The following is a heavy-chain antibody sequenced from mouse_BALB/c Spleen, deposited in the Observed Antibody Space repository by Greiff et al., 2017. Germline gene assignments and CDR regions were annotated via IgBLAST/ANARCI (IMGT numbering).Heavy chain of an antibody. Sequence: QVQLQQPGAELVKPGASVKLSCKASGYTFTSYYMYWVKQRPGQGLEWIGGINPSNGGTNFNEKFKSKATLTVDKSSSTAYMQLSSLTSEDSAVYYCTRSGTTVEYYFDYWGQGTTLTVSS. J-gene: IGHJ2*01. CDR3: TRSGTTVEYYFDY. CDR2: INPSNGGT. V-gene: IGHV1S81*02. D-gene: IGHD1-1*01. CDR1: GYTFTSYY.